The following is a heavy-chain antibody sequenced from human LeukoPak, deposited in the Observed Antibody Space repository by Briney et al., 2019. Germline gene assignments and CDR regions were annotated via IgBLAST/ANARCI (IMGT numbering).Heavy chain of an antibody. Sequence: ASVKVSCKASGYTFTGFYMHWVRQAPGQGLEWMGRINPNSGGTNYAQKFQGRITITRDTSISTDYMELSRLRSDDTAVYYCASGGGSYGDIWGQGTMVTVSS. CDR2: INPNSGGT. J-gene: IGHJ3*02. CDR3: ASGGGSYGDI. D-gene: IGHD1-26*01. V-gene: IGHV1-2*06. CDR1: GYTFTGFY.